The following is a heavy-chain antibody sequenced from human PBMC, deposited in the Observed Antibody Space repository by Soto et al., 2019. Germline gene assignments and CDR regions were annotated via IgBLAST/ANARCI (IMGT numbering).Heavy chain of an antibody. CDR1: GGSISSYY. CDR3: ARWATTMDFTVTADLYYFDY. Sequence: SETLSLTCTVSGGSISSYYWSWIRQPPGKGLEWIGYIYYSGSTNYNPSLKSRVTISVDTSKNQFSLKLSSVTAADTAVYYCARWATTMDFTVTADLYYFDYWGQGTLVTVSS. CDR2: IYYSGST. J-gene: IGHJ4*02. V-gene: IGHV4-59*08. D-gene: IGHD4-17*01.